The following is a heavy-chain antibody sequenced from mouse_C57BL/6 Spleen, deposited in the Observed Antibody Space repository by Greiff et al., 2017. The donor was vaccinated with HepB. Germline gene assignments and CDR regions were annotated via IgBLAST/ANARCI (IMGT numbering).Heavy chain of an antibody. CDR2: IDPSDSET. D-gene: IGHD1-1*01. V-gene: IGHV1-52*01. Sequence: QVQLQQPGAELVRPGSSVKLSCKASGYTFTSYWMHWVKQRPIQGLEWIGNIDPSDSETHYNQKFKDKATLTVDKSSSTAYMQLSSLTSEDSAVYYCARSSITTVVAGSYYFDYWGQGTTLTVSS. CDR3: ARSSITTVVAGSYYFDY. J-gene: IGHJ2*01. CDR1: GYTFTSYW.